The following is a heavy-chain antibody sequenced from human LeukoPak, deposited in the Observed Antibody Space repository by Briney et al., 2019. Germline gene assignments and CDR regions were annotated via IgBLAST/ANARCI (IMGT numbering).Heavy chain of an antibody. CDR2: IYPGDSDT. D-gene: IGHD3-22*01. J-gene: IGHJ1*01. CDR3: ARTYYDSSGYPFQH. V-gene: IGHV5-51*01. Sequence: GESLKISCKGSGYRFTSYWIGWVRPLPGKGLEWMGIIYPGDSDTRYSPSFQGQVTISADKSISTAYLQWSSLKASDTAMYYCARTYYDSSGYPFQHWGQGTLVTVSS. CDR1: GYRFTSYW.